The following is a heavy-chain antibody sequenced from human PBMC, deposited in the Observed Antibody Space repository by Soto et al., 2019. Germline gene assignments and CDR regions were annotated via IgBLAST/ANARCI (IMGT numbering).Heavy chain of an antibody. V-gene: IGHV3-33*01. CDR1: GFTFSSYG. Sequence: QVQLVESGGGVVQPGRSLRLSCAASGFTFSSYGMHWVRQAPGKGLDWVAVIWYDGSNKYYADSVKGRFTISRDNSKKTLYLQMNSLRAEDTAVYYCARDQLYSSSWSDYWGQGTLVTVSS. CDR3: ARDQLYSSSWSDY. J-gene: IGHJ4*02. D-gene: IGHD6-13*01. CDR2: IWYDGSNK.